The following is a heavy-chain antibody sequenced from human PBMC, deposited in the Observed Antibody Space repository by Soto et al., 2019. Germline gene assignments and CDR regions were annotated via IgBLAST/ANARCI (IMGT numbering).Heavy chain of an antibody. CDR1: GGSSSGYY. J-gene: IGHJ4*02. V-gene: IGHV4-59*01. CDR2: IYYSGST. CDR3: AGVEMATGPFDY. D-gene: IGHD5-12*01. Sequence: SVTLSLTCTVSGGSSSGYYLSWIRQPPGKGLEWIGYIYYSGSTNYNPSLKSRVTISVDTSKNQFSLKLSSVTAADTAVYYCAGVEMATGPFDYWGQGTLVTVSS.